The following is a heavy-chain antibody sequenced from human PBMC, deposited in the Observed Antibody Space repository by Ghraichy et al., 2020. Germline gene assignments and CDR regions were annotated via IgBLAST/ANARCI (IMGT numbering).Heavy chain of an antibody. D-gene: IGHD2-21*01. V-gene: IGHV3-48*02. CDR3: ARGSMVVRYFYYDGMDV. J-gene: IGHJ6*02. CDR1: GFSFDGYN. CDR2: ITSSGRTI. Sequence: SCVGSGFSFDGYNMNWVRQAPGKSLEWVSCITSSGRTIAYADSVRGRFTISRDNAQNSLYLQMKSLRDEDTAVYYCARGSMVVRYFYYDGMDVWGQGTTVTVSS.